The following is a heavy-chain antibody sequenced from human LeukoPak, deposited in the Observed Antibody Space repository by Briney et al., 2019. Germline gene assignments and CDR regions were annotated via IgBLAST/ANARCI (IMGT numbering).Heavy chain of an antibody. D-gene: IGHD4-23*01. V-gene: IGHV3-23*01. J-gene: IGHJ4*02. CDR1: RFTFSRYG. CDR2: IGGRDSNT. CDR3: AKRSDYGGDGNYFDY. Sequence: PGGSLRLSRAASRFTFSRYGMSWVRPAPGKRRGWVSTIGGRDSNTYYADSVKGRFTISRDNSKNTLYLHLNSLRAEDRAVYYCAKRSDYGGDGNYFDYWGQGTPVTVSS.